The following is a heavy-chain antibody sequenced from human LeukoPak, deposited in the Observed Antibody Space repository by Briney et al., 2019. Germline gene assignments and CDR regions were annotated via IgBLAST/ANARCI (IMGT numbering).Heavy chain of an antibody. D-gene: IGHD3-22*01. Sequence: PSETLSLTCAVYGGSFSGYYWSWIRQPPGKGLEWIGEINHSGSTNYNPSLKSRVTISVDTSKNQFSLKLSSVTAADTAVYYCARAGHDSSGYYEYFDYWGQGTLVTVSS. V-gene: IGHV4-34*01. CDR1: GGSFSGYY. J-gene: IGHJ4*02. CDR2: INHSGST. CDR3: ARAGHDSSGYYEYFDY.